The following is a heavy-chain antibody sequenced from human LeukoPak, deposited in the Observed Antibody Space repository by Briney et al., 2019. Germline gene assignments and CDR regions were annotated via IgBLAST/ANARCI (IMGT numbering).Heavy chain of an antibody. Sequence: GGSLRLPCAASGFSFSSYAMTWVRQAPGKGLEWVANINQDGSEKYYVDSVKGRFTISRDNAENSLDLQMNRLRAEDTAVYYCARDHTVAGIVFDSWGQGTLVTVSS. D-gene: IGHD6-19*01. J-gene: IGHJ4*02. CDR1: GFSFSSYA. CDR2: INQDGSEK. CDR3: ARDHTVAGIVFDS. V-gene: IGHV3-7*01.